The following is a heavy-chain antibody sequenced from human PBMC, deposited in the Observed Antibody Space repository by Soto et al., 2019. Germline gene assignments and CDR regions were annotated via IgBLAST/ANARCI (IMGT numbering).Heavy chain of an antibody. CDR2: IIPVFGTT. D-gene: IGHD3-10*01. CDR3: ARDGGFGELKY. V-gene: IGHV1-69*18. CDR1: GDTFSGYP. Sequence: QVQLVQSGAELKKPGSSVKVSCKASGDTFSGYPINWVRQAPGEGLEWMGRIIPVFGTTNDAQRFEGRVTFTADESTNIAYMDLRGLLSEDTAVYYSARDGGFGELKYWGPGTLVTVSS. J-gene: IGHJ4*02.